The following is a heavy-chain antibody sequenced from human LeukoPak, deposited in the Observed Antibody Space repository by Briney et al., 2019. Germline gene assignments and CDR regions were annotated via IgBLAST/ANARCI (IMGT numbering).Heavy chain of an antibody. V-gene: IGHV4-39*01. CDR2: IYYSGST. Sequence: SETLSLTCTVSGGSISSSSYYWGWIRQPPGRGLEWIGSIYYSGSTYYNSSLKSRVTISVDTSKNQFSLLLNSVTPEDTAVCDCARGGGGFDYWGQGTLVTVSS. D-gene: IGHD3-16*01. CDR3: ARGGGGFDY. J-gene: IGHJ4*02. CDR1: GGSISSSSYY.